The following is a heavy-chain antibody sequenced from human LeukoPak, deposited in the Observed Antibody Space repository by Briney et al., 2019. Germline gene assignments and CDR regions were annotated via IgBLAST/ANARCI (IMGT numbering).Heavy chain of an antibody. D-gene: IGHD3-16*02. CDR3: AKDLEGDYVWGSYRYTGAFDY. V-gene: IGHV3-23*01. J-gene: IGHJ4*02. CDR2: ISGSGGST. CDR1: GFTFSSYA. Sequence: PGGSLRLSSAASGFTFSSYAMSWVRQAPGKGLEWVSAISGSGGSTYYADSVKGRFTISRDNSKNTLYLQMNSLRAEDTAVYYCAKDLEGDYVWGSYRYTGAFDYWGQGTLVTVSS.